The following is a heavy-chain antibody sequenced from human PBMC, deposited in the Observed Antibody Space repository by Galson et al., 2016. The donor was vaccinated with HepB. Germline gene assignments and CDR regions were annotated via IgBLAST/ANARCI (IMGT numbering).Heavy chain of an antibody. Sequence: SVKVSCKASGYTFRMYGISWVRQAPGQGLEWLGWISPYSGDTDYAQKFQGRVTMTTDTSTDTAYMELRSLSSDDTAVYWCAREGGTVRTHHVFGHWGQGALVTVCS. CDR1: GYTFRMYG. D-gene: IGHD4-17*01. J-gene: IGHJ4*02. CDR2: ISPYSGDT. CDR3: AREGGTVRTHHVFGH. V-gene: IGHV1-18*01.